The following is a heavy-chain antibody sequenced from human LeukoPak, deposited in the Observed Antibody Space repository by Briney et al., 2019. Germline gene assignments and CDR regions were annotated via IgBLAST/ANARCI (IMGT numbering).Heavy chain of an antibody. Sequence: GGSLRLSCAVSGFIFSSYAMHWVRQAPGKGLEWVAVILYAGSNKYYADSVKGRFTISRDNSKNTLYLQMNSLRAEDTAVYYCARGGGQVPFDYWGQGTLVTVSS. J-gene: IGHJ4*02. D-gene: IGHD2-15*01. V-gene: IGHV3-30*04. CDR1: GFIFSSYA. CDR2: ILYAGSNK. CDR3: ARGGGQVPFDY.